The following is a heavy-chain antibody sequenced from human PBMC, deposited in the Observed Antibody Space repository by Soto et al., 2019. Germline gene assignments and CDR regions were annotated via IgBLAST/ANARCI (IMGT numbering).Heavy chain of an antibody. J-gene: IGHJ4*02. CDR3: TRVGRRLWPDFDY. Sequence: GGSLRLSCTASGFTFGDYAMSWFRQAPGKGLEWVGFIRSKAYGGTTEYAASVKGRFTISGDDSKSMAYLQMNSLKTEDTAVYFCTRVGRRLWPDFDYWGQGTLVTVSS. CDR2: IRSKAYGGTT. D-gene: IGHD3-16*01. CDR1: GFTFGDYA. V-gene: IGHV3-49*03.